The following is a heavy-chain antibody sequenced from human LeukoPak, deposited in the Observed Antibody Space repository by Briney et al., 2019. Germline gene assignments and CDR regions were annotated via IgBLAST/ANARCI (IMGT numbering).Heavy chain of an antibody. CDR3: AREIVVPAAPYYYGMDD. CDR1: GGSISSHY. J-gene: IGHJ6*02. V-gene: IGHV4-59*11. CDR2: IYSSGTT. D-gene: IGHD2-2*01. Sequence: SDTLSLTCTVSGGSISSHYWSWIRQPPGKGLEWIGYIYSSGTTKYSPSLMSRVTISVDTTKNQFSLRLNSVTAADTAVYYCAREIVVPAAPYYYGMDDWGQGTSVTVSS.